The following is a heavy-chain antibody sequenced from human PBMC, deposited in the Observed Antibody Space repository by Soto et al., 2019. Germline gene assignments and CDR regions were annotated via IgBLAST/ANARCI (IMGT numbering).Heavy chain of an antibody. CDR3: ASKWNFDY. D-gene: IGHD2-8*01. Sequence: EVQLVESGGGLIQSGGSLRLSCAASGLTVSSNYMSWVRQAPRKGLEWVSVIYSGGTTYYADSVKGRFTISRDSSKNTLYLQMNSLRAEDTAVYYCASKWNFDYWGQGTLVTVSS. J-gene: IGHJ4*02. CDR2: IYSGGTT. V-gene: IGHV3-53*01. CDR1: GLTVSSNY.